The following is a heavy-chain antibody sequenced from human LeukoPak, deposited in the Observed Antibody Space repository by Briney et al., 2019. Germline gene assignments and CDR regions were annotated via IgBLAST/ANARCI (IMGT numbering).Heavy chain of an antibody. CDR1: GYTFTSYY. D-gene: IGHD3-22*01. Sequence: ASVKVSCKASGYTFTSYYMHWVRQAPGQGLEWMGIINPSGGSTSYAQKFQGRVTMTRDTSTSTVYMELSSLRSEDTAVYYCARDQGEGDSSGYYYSDAFDIWAQGTMVTVSS. J-gene: IGHJ3*02. V-gene: IGHV1-46*01. CDR2: INPSGGST. CDR3: ARDQGEGDSSGYYYSDAFDI.